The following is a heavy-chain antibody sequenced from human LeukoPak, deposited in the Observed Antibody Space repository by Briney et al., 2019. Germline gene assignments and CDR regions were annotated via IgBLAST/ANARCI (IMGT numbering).Heavy chain of an antibody. CDR3: ARDPDLYYDSSGYTRYYFDY. CDR1: GYTFTSYG. Sequence: ASVKVSCKASGYTFTSYGISWVRQAPGQGLEWMGWISAYNGNTNYAQKLQGRVTMTTDTSTSTAYMELRSLRSDDTAVYYCARDPDLYYDSSGYTRYYFDYWGQGTLVTVSS. J-gene: IGHJ4*02. D-gene: IGHD3-22*01. CDR2: ISAYNGNT. V-gene: IGHV1-18*01.